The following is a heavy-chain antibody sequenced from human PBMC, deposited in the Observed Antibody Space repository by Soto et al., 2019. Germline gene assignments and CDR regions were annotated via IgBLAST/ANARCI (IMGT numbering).Heavy chain of an antibody. V-gene: IGHV1-69*13. CDR1: GGTFSSYA. J-gene: IGHJ6*04. CDR3: ASPPGQLDPFGGAPSGFYDGIAV. D-gene: IGHD3-16*01. CDR2: IIPIFGTA. Sequence: SVKVSCKASGGTFSSYAISWVRQAPGQGLEWMGGIIPIFGTANYAQKFQGRVTITADESTSTAYMELSSLRSEDTAVYYCASPPGQLDPFGGAPSGFYDGIAVLSKGTTVTVCS.